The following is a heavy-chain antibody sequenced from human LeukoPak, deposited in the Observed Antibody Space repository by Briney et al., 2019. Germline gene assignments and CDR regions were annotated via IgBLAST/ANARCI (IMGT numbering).Heavy chain of an antibody. Sequence: PSQTLSLTCTVSGGSISSGGYYWSWIRQPPGKGLEWIGYIYYSGSTYYNPSLKSRVTISVDTSKNQFSLKLSSVTAADTAVYYYAREADIVATAEAFDIWGQGTMVTVSS. V-gene: IGHV4-30-4*08. CDR3: AREADIVATAEAFDI. CDR2: IYYSGST. CDR1: GGSISSGGYY. D-gene: IGHD5-12*01. J-gene: IGHJ3*02.